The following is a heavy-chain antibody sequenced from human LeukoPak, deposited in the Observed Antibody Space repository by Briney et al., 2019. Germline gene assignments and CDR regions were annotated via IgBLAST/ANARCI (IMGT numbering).Heavy chain of an antibody. J-gene: IGHJ4*02. CDR3: ATYGDYSDYYFDY. D-gene: IGHD4-17*01. Sequence: ASETLSLTCAVFGVSISSGGYWSWVRPPPGKGLEWIGQMYYSGDTNYNPSLKSRVTISVDTSKNQFSLKLSSVTAADTAVYYCATYGDYSDYYFDYWGQGTLVTVSS. V-gene: IGHV4-4*02. CDR2: MYYSGDT. CDR1: GVSISSGGY.